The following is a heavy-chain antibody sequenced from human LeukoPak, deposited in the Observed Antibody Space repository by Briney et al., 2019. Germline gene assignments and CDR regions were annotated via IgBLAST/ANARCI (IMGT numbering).Heavy chain of an antibody. CDR1: GYTFTSYY. Sequence: ASVKVSCKTSGYTFTSYYMHSVRQAPGQGLEWMGIINPSGGSTSYAQKFQGRVTMTRDTSTSTVYMELSSLRSEDTAVYYCASDYGGTLLDYWGQGTLVTVSS. D-gene: IGHD4-23*01. J-gene: IGHJ4*02. CDR2: INPSGGST. V-gene: IGHV1-46*01. CDR3: ASDYGGTLLDY.